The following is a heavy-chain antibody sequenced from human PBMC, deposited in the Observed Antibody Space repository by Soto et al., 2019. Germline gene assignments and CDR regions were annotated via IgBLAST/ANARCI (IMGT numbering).Heavy chain of an antibody. V-gene: IGHV1-18*01. Sequence: QVRLVQSGGEVRRTGASVKVSCKTSGYTFSKYGITWVRQAPGQPLEWLGWISLYSDGTNYAQKFQGRVSMTTDTSTTTAYMEVRSLRSDDTAVYYCARVVPGAEAWFGPWGQGTLVTVSS. CDR3: ARVVPGAEAWFGP. D-gene: IGHD2-2*01. CDR1: GYTFSKYG. J-gene: IGHJ5*02. CDR2: ISLYSDGT.